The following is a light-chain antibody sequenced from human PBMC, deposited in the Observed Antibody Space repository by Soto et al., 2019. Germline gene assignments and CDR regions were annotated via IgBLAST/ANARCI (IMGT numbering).Light chain of an antibody. V-gene: IGKV3-20*01. CDR1: QSVSSSS. CDR3: QQYGSSPFT. J-gene: IGKJ3*01. CDR2: GAS. Sequence: ESVLTQSPGTLSMSPGERATLSCRASQSVSSSSSAWYQQKPGQAPRLLIYGASSRATGIPDRFSGSGSGTDFTLTISRLEPEDFAVYYCQQYGSSPFTFGTGTKGHIK.